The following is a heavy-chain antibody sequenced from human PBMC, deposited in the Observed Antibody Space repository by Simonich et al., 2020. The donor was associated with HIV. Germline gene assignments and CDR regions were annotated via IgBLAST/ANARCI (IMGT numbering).Heavy chain of an antibody. J-gene: IGHJ4*02. Sequence: EVQLVESGGGLVQPGGSLRLSCAASGFTFSISGMHWVRQAPGKGLVGVSSITSDGSSTNYADSVKGRLTISRDNAKNTLFLQMNSLTAEDTAVYYCVREGGGGGFDFDYWGQGTLVTVSS. D-gene: IGHD5-12*01. CDR2: ITSDGSST. V-gene: IGHV3-74*01. CDR1: GFTFSISG. CDR3: VREGGGGGFDFDY.